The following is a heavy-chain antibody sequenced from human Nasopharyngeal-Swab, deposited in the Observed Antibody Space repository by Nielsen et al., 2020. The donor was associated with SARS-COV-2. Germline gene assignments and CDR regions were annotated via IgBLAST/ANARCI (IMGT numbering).Heavy chain of an antibody. J-gene: IGHJ6*02. Sequence: SVKVSCKASGFTFTSSAVQWVRQARGQRLEWIGWIVVGSGNTNYAQKFQERVTITRDMSTSTAYMELSSLRSEDTAVYYCSAAISSSWYHYYYYGMDVWGQGTTVTVSS. V-gene: IGHV1-58*01. CDR1: GFTFTSSA. CDR2: IVVGSGNT. D-gene: IGHD6-13*01. CDR3: SAAISSSWYHYYYYGMDV.